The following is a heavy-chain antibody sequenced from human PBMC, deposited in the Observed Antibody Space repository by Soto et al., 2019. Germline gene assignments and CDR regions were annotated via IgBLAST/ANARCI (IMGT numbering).Heavy chain of an antibody. CDR2: IYPGDSDT. D-gene: IGHD5-12*01. V-gene: IGHV5-51*01. CDR3: ARRQGYDQGYYYYGMDV. Sequence: GESLKISCKGSGYSFTSYWIGWVRQMPGKGLEWMGIIYPGDSDTRYSPSFQGQVTISADKSISTAYLQWSSLKASDTAMYYCARRQGYDQGYYYYGMDVWGQGTTVTVSS. J-gene: IGHJ6*02. CDR1: GYSFTSYW.